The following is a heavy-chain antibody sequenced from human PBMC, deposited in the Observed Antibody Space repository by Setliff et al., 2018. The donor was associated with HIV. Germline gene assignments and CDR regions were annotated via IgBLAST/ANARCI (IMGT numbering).Heavy chain of an antibody. J-gene: IGHJ3*02. Sequence: LSLTCTVSRDSINGHWWSWIRQPPGKGLEWTGSIHYSGITHYNPSLKSRLTMSVDTSKNQISLKLTSVTAADTAVYYCARYKCINFACVGFDIWGQGTVVTVSS. CDR3: ARYKCINFACVGFDI. V-gene: IGHV4-59*11. CDR1: RDSINGHW. D-gene: IGHD3-9*01. CDR2: IHYSGIT.